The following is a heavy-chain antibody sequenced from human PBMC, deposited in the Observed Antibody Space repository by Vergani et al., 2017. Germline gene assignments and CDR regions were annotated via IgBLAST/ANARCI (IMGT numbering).Heavy chain of an antibody. J-gene: IGHJ5*02. V-gene: IGHV4-39*01. CDR2: IYYSGRT. Sequence: QLQLQESCPGLVKPSATLSLTCSVSGASIRRSYYYWGWLRPPPGRGLEWIAGIYYSGRTYYNPSLKSRVTISVDTSKNQFSLKLGSVTAADTCVYFCARHSTVEWLVKLGWIDPWGQGILVTVSS. CDR1: GASIRRSYYY. D-gene: IGHD6-19*01. CDR3: ARHSTVEWLVKLGWIDP.